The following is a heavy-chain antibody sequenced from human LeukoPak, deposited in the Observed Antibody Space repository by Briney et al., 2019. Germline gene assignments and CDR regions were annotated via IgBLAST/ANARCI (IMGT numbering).Heavy chain of an antibody. J-gene: IGHJ4*02. D-gene: IGHD2-15*01. V-gene: IGHV4-61*01. CDR3: ASYCSGGSCYYGYSYGSYYFDY. CDR2: IYYSGST. CDR1: GGSVSSGSYY. Sequence: SETLSLTCTVSGGSVSSGSYYWSWIRQPPGKGLEWIGYIYYSGSTNYNPSLKSRVTISADTSKNQFSLKLSSVTAADTAVYYCASYCSGGSCYYGYSYGSYYFDYWGQGTLVTVSS.